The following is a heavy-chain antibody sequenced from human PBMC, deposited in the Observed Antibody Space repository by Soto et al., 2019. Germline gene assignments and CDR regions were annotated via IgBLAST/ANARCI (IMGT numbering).Heavy chain of an antibody. CDR1: GFTFSSYW. D-gene: IGHD3-10*01. J-gene: IGHJ4*02. CDR2: IKEDGSEQ. CDR3: TRNQVKADY. V-gene: IGHV3-7*01. Sequence: EVQLVESGGGLVQPGGSLRLSCAASGFTFSSYWMTWVRQAPGKGLEWVAKIKEDGSEQNYVDSVKGRFTIYRDNAKSSLYLQMNSMSVDDTAMYYCTRNQVKADYWGQGTLVTVSS.